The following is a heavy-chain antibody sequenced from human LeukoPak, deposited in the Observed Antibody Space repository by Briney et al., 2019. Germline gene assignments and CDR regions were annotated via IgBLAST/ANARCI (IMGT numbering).Heavy chain of an antibody. Sequence: PRGSLRLSCAASGFTVSSNYMSWVRQAPGKGLEWVSVIYSGGSTYYADSVKGRFTISRDNSKNTLYLQMNSLRAEDTAVYYCARDRREKADYYYYMDVWGKGTTVTVSS. J-gene: IGHJ6*03. V-gene: IGHV3-66*02. CDR2: IYSGGST. D-gene: IGHD1-26*01. CDR3: ARDRREKADYYYYMDV. CDR1: GFTVSSNY.